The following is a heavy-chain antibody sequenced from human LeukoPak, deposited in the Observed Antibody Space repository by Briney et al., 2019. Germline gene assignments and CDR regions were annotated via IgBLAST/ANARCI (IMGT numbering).Heavy chain of an antibody. CDR3: ARYYYDSSGPHY. CDR2: ISSSGGIT. CDR1: GFTFSSYA. Sequence: PGGSLRLSCAASGFTFSSYAMSWVRQAPGKGLEWVSAISSSGGITYYADSVKGRFTISRDNAKNSLYLQMNSLRAEDTAVYYCARYYYDSSGPHYWGQGTLVTVSS. V-gene: IGHV3-23*01. D-gene: IGHD3-22*01. J-gene: IGHJ4*02.